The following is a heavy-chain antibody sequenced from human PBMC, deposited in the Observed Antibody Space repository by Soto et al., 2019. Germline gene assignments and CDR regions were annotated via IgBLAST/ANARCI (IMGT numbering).Heavy chain of an antibody. D-gene: IGHD3-10*01. CDR3: AKDGGYGSGSYYSDD. V-gene: IGHV3-23*01. CDR2: TSGSGGST. CDR1: GFTFSSYA. J-gene: IGHJ4*02. Sequence: EVQLLESGGGLVQPGGSLRLSCAASGFTFSSYAMSWVRQAPGKGLEWVSTTSGSGGSTYYADSVKGRFTISRDNSKNTFYLQMNSLRAEDMAVYYGAKDGGYGSGSYYSDDWGQGTLVTVSS.